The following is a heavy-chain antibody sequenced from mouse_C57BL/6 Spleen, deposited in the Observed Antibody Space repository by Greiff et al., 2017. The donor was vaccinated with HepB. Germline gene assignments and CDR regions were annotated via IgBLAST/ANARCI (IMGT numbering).Heavy chain of an antibody. D-gene: IGHD1-1*01. Sequence: EVQLQQSGPELVKPGASVKISCKASGYTFTDYYMNWVKQSHGKSLEWIGDINPNNGGTSYNQKFKGKATWTVDKSSSTAYMELRSLTSEDSAVYYWARGVITTVVAPYWYFDVWGTGTTVTVSS. CDR3: ARGVITTVVAPYWYFDV. CDR2: INPNNGGT. J-gene: IGHJ1*03. CDR1: GYTFTDYY. V-gene: IGHV1-26*01.